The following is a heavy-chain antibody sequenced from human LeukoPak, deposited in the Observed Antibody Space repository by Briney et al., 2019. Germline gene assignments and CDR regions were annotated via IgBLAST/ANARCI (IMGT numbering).Heavy chain of an antibody. V-gene: IGHV5-51*01. D-gene: IGHD6-13*01. CDR3: ARSQLPGKIAAAGLFDY. CDR2: IYPGDSDT. J-gene: IGHJ4*02. Sequence: GESLKISCKGSGYSFTSYWIGWVRQMPGKGLEWMGIIYPGDSDTRYSLSFQGQVTISADKSISTAYLQWSSLKASDTAMYYCARSQLPGKIAAAGLFDYWGQGTLVTVSS. CDR1: GYSFTSYW.